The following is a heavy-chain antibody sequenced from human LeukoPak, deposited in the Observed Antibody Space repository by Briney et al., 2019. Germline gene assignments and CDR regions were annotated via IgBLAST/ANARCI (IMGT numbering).Heavy chain of an antibody. V-gene: IGHV1-8*01. CDR1: GYTFTSYD. D-gene: IGHD3-9*01. CDR3: ARVNDILTGRTYYYYYGMDV. J-gene: IGHJ6*02. CDR2: MNPNSGNT. Sequence: ASVKVSCTASGYTFTSYDINWVRQATGRGLEWMGWMNPNSGNTGYAQKFQGRVTMTRNTSISTAYMELSSLRSEDTAVYYCARVNDILTGRTYYYYYGMDVWGQGTTVTVSS.